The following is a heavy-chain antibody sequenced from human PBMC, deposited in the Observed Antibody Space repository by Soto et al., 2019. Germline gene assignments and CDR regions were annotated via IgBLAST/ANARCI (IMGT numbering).Heavy chain of an antibody. CDR2: INAGNGNT. CDR1: GYTFTSYA. CDR3: ARDLARRSLVHYYYYYMDV. V-gene: IGHV1-3*01. Sequence: SVKVSCKASGYTFTSYAMHWVRQAPGQRLEWMGWINAGNGNTKYSQKFQGRVTITRDTSASTAYMELSSLRSEDTAVYYCARDLARRSLVHYYYYYMDVWGKGTTVTVSS. J-gene: IGHJ6*03. D-gene: IGHD6-6*01.